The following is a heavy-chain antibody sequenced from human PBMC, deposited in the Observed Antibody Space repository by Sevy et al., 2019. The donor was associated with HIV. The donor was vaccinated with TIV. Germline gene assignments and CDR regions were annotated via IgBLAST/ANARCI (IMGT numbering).Heavy chain of an antibody. CDR3: ATGLPGEYVDCSSCYSDYFAY. J-gene: IGHJ4*02. CDR2: FAPEDGET. V-gene: IGHV1-24*01. CDR1: GYTLVEFS. D-gene: IGHD2-15*01. Sequence: ASVKVSCKVSGYTLVEFSMHWVRQAPGKGLEWMGGFAPEDGETIYAQRFQGRVTMTEDTSTDTAYMELSSLRSEDTAVYYCATGLPGEYVDCSSCYSDYFAYWGQGTLVTVSS.